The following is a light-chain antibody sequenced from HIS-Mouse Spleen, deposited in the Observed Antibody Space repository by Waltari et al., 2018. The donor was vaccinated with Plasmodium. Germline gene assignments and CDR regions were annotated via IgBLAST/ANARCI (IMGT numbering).Light chain of an antibody. CDR2: EKN. CDR3: GTWDSSLSAGVV. J-gene: IGLJ2*01. Sequence: QSVLTQPPSVSAAPGQKVTISCSGSSSNIGNNYVSWYQQLPGTAPKLLIYEKNKRPAWIPDRCPGSKSGTAATLGITGLQTGDEADYYCGTWDSSLSAGVVFGGGTKLTVL. V-gene: IGLV1-51*01. CDR1: SSNIGNNY.